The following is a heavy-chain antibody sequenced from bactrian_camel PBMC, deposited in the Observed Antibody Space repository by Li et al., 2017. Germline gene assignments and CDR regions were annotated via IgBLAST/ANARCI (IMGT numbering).Heavy chain of an antibody. CDR2: VNSRSIT. V-gene: IGHV3S40*01. CDR3: LVGFDY. J-gene: IGHJ4*01. CDR1: GFAFSDYP. D-gene: IGHD2*01. Sequence: VQLVESGGGLVQPGGSLRLSCAASGFAFSDYPFTWVRQVPGKGLEWVASVNSRSITDYPKSMKGRFTISRDNVRNTIDLQMNSLATEDTAMYYCLVGFDYWGQGTQVTVS.